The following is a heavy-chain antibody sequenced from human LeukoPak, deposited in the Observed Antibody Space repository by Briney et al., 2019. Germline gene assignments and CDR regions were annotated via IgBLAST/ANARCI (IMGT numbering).Heavy chain of an antibody. V-gene: IGHV4-39*01. J-gene: IGHJ3*02. CDR1: GGSTSSSTYY. Sequence: SETLSLTCTVSGGSTSSSTYYWDWIRQPPGKGLEWIGNIYDSGGTHYYPSLKSRVTISEDTSKNQFSLKLNSVTAADTAVYYCATHRRSGSGGSENAFEIWGQGTMVTVSS. D-gene: IGHD5-12*01. CDR3: ATHRRSGSGGSENAFEI. CDR2: IYDSGGT.